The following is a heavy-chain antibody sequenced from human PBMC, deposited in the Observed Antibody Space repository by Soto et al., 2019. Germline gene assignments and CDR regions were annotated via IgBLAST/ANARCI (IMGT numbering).Heavy chain of an antibody. CDR3: ARDLPPSCDSSGYSVFDI. CDR1: GGSTSSSNW. J-gene: IGHJ3*02. CDR2: FLYNGDT. V-gene: IGHV4-4*02. Sequence: SETLSLTCAVSGGSTSSSNWWSWVRQPPGKGLEWIGVFLYNGDTNYSPFLKSRVTISVDTSKHQLSLELSSVTAADTAVYYCARDLPPSCDSSGYSVFDIWGQGTMVTVSS. D-gene: IGHD3-22*01.